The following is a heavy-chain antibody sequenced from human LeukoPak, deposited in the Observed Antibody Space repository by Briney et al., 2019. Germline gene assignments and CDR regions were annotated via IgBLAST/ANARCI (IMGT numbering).Heavy chain of an antibody. J-gene: IGHJ4*02. CDR2: IYTGGST. CDR3: ARENYYDSSGYLNFDY. D-gene: IGHD3-22*01. Sequence: PSETLSLTCTVSGGSISSGSYYWSWIRQPAGKGLEWIGRIYTGGSTNYNPSLKSRVTISVDTSKNQFSLKLSSVTAADTAVYYCARENYYDSSGYLNFDYWGQGTLVTVSS. V-gene: IGHV4-61*02. CDR1: GGSISSGSYY.